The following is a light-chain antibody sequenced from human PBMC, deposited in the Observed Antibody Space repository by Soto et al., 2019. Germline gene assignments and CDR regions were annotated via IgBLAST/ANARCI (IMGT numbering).Light chain of an antibody. CDR2: GAS. V-gene: IGKV3-20*01. CDR3: QRYGRSPCT. Sequence: VLTQSPGTLSLSPGERATLSCRASQSVSSSDFAWFQQKPGQAPRLLIYGASSRATGIPERFSGSGSGTDFTLTISKLEPEDFAVYYCQRYGRSPCTFGQGTKVEIK. CDR1: QSVSSSD. J-gene: IGKJ1*01.